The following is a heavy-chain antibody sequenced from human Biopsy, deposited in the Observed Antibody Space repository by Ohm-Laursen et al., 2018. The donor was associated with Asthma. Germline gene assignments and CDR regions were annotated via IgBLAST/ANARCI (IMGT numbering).Heavy chain of an antibody. J-gene: IGHJ6*02. V-gene: IGHV4-30-4*01. CDR3: ARVVSYGDIYFGIDV. D-gene: IGHD4-17*01. CDR2: VFGSGST. CDR1: GGYTGSSDHH. Sequence: SETLSLTCRVSGGYTGSSDHHWAWIRQAPGKGLEWIGFVFGSGSTHYSRSLERRVSISIDTATNEFSMKLWSVTPADTAVYFCARVVSYGDIYFGIDVWGPGNTVVVS.